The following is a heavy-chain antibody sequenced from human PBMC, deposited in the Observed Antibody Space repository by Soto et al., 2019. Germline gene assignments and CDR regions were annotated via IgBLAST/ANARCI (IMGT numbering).Heavy chain of an antibody. CDR3: AREILGVSISGGRDAFDI. CDR2: IIPIFGTA. D-gene: IGHD3-3*01. Sequence: SVKVSCTASGGTFSTSAISWVRQAPGHGLEWMGGIIPIFGTAKYAQKFQGRVTITADESTSTAYMELSTLISEDTAVYYCAREILGVSISGGRDAFDIWGQGTMVTVS. V-gene: IGHV1-69*13. CDR1: GGTFSTSA. J-gene: IGHJ3*02.